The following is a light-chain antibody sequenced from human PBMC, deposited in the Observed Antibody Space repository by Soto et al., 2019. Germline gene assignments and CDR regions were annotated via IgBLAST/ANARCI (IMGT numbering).Light chain of an antibody. CDR3: SSYTTGSTRV. V-gene: IGLV2-14*01. CDR2: EVN. CDR1: SSDIGGFPY. Sequence: QSALTQPASVSGSPGQSITISCTGTSSDIGGFPYVSWYQQHPGKAPKLMIYEVNNRPSGVSHRFSGSKSGNTASLTISVLQAEDEADYYCSSYTTGSTRVFGTGTKLTVL. J-gene: IGLJ1*01.